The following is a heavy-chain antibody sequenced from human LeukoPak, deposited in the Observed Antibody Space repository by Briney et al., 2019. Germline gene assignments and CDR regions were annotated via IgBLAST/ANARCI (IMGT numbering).Heavy chain of an antibody. V-gene: IGHV3-23*01. CDR2: ISGSGGST. CDR1: GFTFSSYA. J-gene: IGHJ4*02. CDR3: AKDMSTAVAGTIFDY. D-gene: IGHD6-19*01. Sequence: GGSLRLSCAASGFTFSSYAMSWVRQAPGKGLEWVSAISGSGGSTYYADSVKGRFTISRDNAKNSLYLQMNSLRAEDTALYYCAKDMSTAVAGTIFDYWGQGTLVTVSS.